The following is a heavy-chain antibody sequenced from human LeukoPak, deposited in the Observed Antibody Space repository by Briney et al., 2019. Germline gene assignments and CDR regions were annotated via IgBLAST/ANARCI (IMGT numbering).Heavy chain of an antibody. J-gene: IGHJ4*02. Sequence: PGRSVTLSCAASGFTFSNYGMHWVRQAPGKGLEWVAAIWSHGGNKYYAGSVKGRFTISRDTSKSTLYLQMNSLRAEDTAVYYCGKDDGYYRPDFWGQGTLVTVSS. D-gene: IGHD3-22*01. CDR1: GFTFSNYG. V-gene: IGHV3-33*06. CDR2: IWSHGGNK. CDR3: GKDDGYYRPDF.